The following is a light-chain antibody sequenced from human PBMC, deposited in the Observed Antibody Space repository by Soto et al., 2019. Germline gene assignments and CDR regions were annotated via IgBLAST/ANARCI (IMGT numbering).Light chain of an antibody. Sequence: DIVLTQSPLSLPVTPGEPASISCRSSQSLLQRSGYHYLDWYLQKPGQSPQLLIYLGSNRATGVPDRFSDSGSGPDFTQKISRVEAQVVGFYYCLHALLPRPAFGQGTKVEIK. CDR3: LHALLPRPA. J-gene: IGKJ1*01. CDR1: QSLLQRSGYHY. V-gene: IGKV2-28*01. CDR2: LGS.